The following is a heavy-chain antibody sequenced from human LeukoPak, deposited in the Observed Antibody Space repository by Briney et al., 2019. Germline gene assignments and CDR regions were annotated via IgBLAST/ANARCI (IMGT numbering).Heavy chain of an antibody. D-gene: IGHD6-6*01. CDR3: ARGYSSSMLYYYYMDV. CDR2: IIPIFGTA. V-gene: IGHV1-69*06. CDR1: GYTFTSYG. J-gene: IGHJ6*03. Sequence: GASVKVSCKASGYTFTSYGISWVRQAPGQGLEWMGGIIPIFGTANYAQKFQGRVTITADKSTSTAYMELSSLRSEDTAVYYCARGYSSSMLYYYYMDVWGKGTTVTVSS.